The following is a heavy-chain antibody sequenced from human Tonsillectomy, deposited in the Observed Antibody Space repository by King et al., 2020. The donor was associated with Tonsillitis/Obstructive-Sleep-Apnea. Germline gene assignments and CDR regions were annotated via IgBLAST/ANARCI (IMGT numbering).Heavy chain of an antibody. CDR2: IYYSGST. J-gene: IGHJ5*02. CDR3: ATIDYGGIDP. Sequence: VQLQESGPGLVKPSETLSLTCTVSGGSISSNYWSWIRQPPGKGLEWIGYIYYSGSTNYNPSLKSRVTISVDTSKNQFSLKLSSVTAADTAVYYCATIDYGGIDPWGRGTLVTVSS. CDR1: GGSISSNY. D-gene: IGHD4-23*01. V-gene: IGHV4-59*08.